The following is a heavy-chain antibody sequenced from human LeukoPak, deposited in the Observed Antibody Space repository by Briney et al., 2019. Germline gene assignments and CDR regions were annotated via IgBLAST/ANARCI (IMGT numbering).Heavy chain of an antibody. V-gene: IGHV3-11*04. CDR1: GFTFSGYN. CDR2: ISRSGSTK. J-gene: IGHJ4*02. Sequence: PGGSLRLSCAASGFTFSGYNMRWIRQAPGKGLEWVSSISRSGSTKYYADSVKGRFTISRDNSKNTLYLQMNSLRAEDTAVYYCAKDALLWFGESHFDYWGQGTLVTVSS. CDR3: AKDALLWFGESHFDY. D-gene: IGHD3-10*01.